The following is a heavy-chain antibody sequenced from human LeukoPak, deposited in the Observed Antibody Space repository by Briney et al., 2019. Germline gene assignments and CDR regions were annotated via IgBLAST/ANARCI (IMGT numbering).Heavy chain of an antibody. J-gene: IGHJ4*02. CDR1: GFTFRSHA. CDR3: AKGYYDSSGYYHFDY. Sequence: PGGSLRLSCVGSGFTFRSHAMSWVRQAPEKGLEFVSGIYENGGTTYYADSVKGRFTISRDNSKNTLYLQMNSLRAEDTAVYYCAKGYYDSSGYYHFDYWGQGTLVTVSS. V-gene: IGHV3-23*01. D-gene: IGHD3-22*01. CDR2: IYENGGTT.